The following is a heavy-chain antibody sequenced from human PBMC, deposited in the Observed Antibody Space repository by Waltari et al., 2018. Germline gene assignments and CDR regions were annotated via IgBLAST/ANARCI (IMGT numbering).Heavy chain of an antibody. J-gene: IGHJ3*02. CDR2: LSASGVTI. CDR1: GFTFNSYA. CDR3: TRPRPGSGSYVDDAFDI. V-gene: IGHV3-23*04. D-gene: IGHD1-26*01. Sequence: EVQLVESGGGLVQPGGSLRLSCAASGFTFNSYAISWVRQAPGKGLEWVSALSASGVTIYYADAVKGRFTISRDNAKNTAYLQRNGLKTEDTAVYYCTRPRPGSGSYVDDAFDIWGQGTMVTVSS.